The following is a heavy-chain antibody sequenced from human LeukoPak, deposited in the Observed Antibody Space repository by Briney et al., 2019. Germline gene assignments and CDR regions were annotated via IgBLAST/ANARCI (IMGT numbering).Heavy chain of an antibody. CDR2: INPNSGGT. V-gene: IGHV1-2*02. CDR3: ARDWGPTGSYLDH. CDR1: GYTLIAYY. J-gene: IGHJ4*02. Sequence: ASVKVSCKASGYTLIAYYIHWVRQAPGQGLEWMGWINPNSGGTKYAQKFQGSVTMTRGTSISTAYMELTSDDTAIYYCARDWGPTGSYLDHWGQGSLVTVSS. D-gene: IGHD1-1*01.